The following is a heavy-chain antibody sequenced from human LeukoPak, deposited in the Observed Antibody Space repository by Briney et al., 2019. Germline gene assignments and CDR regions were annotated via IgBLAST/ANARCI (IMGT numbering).Heavy chain of an antibody. D-gene: IGHD3-10*01. CDR3: ARGGNGGSGSYYRGKVYNWFDP. V-gene: IGHV1-69*13. Sequence: SVKVSCKASGGTVSSYAICWVRQAPGQWLEWMGGSIPIFGTANYAQKFQGRVTITADESTSTAYMELSSLRSEDTAVYYCARGGNGGSGSYYRGKVYNWFDPRGQGTLVTVSS. CDR2: SIPIFGTA. J-gene: IGHJ5*02. CDR1: GGTVSSYA.